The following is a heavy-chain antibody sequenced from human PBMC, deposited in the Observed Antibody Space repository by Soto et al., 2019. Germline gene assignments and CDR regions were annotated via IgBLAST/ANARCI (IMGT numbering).Heavy chain of an antibody. CDR3: ASGDQYYGIDV. Sequence: QVQLVESGGGVVQPEKSLRLSCAASEFTFTNYFMYWVRQAPGKGLEWVAGISYDGSNKYYGDSVKGRFTISRDNSKSTLYLQMDSLRAEDTAMYYCASGDQYYGIDVWGQGTTVTVSS. D-gene: IGHD4-17*01. CDR2: ISYDGSNK. V-gene: IGHV3-30-3*01. J-gene: IGHJ6*02. CDR1: EFTFTNYF.